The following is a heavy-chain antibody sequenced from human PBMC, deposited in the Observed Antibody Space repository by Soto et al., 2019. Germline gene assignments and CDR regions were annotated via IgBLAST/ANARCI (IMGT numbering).Heavy chain of an antibody. D-gene: IGHD1-26*01. CDR3: ARSYLGSYYFDY. CDR1: GGTFSSYA. CDR2: IIPIFGTA. J-gene: IGHJ4*02. V-gene: IGHV1-69*13. Sequence: ASVKVSCKASGGTFSSYAISWVRQAPGQGLEWMGGIIPIFGTANYAQKFQGRVTITADESTSTAYMGLSSLRSEDTAVYYCARSYLGSYYFDYWGQGTLVTVSS.